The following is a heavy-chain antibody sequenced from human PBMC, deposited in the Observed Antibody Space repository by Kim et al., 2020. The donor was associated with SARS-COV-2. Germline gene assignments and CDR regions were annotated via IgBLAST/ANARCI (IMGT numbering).Heavy chain of an antibody. CDR3: ARQGGGSGSFDAFDI. Sequence: GESLKISCQSSGYSFTTYGIAWVRQMPGKGLEWMGIIYPGDSDIRYSPSFQGQVTISADKSINTAFLQWGSLKASDTAMYYCARQGGGSGSFDAFDIWGQGTTVTVSS. CDR1: GYSFTTYG. J-gene: IGHJ3*02. CDR2: IYPGDSDI. D-gene: IGHD3-10*01. V-gene: IGHV5-51*01.